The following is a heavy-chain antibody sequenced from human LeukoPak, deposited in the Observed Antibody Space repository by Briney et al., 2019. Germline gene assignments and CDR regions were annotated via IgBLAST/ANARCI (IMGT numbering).Heavy chain of an antibody. J-gene: IGHJ5*02. CDR3: ARDSGYCSGGSCYHWFDP. V-gene: IGHV4-59*11. Sequence: PSETLSLTCTVSGGSISSHYWSWIRQPPGKGLEWIGYIYYSGSTNYNPSLKSRVTISVDTSKNQLSLKLSSVTAADTAVYYCARDSGYCSGGSCYHWFDPWGQGTLVTVSS. CDR1: GGSISSHY. D-gene: IGHD2-15*01. CDR2: IYYSGST.